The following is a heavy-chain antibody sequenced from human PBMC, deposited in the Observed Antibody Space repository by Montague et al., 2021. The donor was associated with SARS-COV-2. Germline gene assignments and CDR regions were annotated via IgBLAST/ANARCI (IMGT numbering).Heavy chain of an antibody. J-gene: IGHJ3*02. CDR3: ARIWGATRGDAFDI. D-gene: IGHD1-26*01. V-gene: IGHV2-70*01. CDR1: GFSLSTSGMC. CDR2: XDWDDDE. Sequence: PALGKPTQTLTLTCTFSGFSLSTSGMCVSWIRQPPGKALEWLALXDWDDDEYYSTSLKTRLTISKDTSKNQVVLTMTNMDPVDTATYYCARIWGATRGDAFDIWGQGTMVTVSS.